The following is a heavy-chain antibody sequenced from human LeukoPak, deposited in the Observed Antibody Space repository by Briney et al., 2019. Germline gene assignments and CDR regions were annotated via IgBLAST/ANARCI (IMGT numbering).Heavy chain of an antibody. J-gene: IGHJ4*02. V-gene: IGHV4-59*01. CDR1: GGSISSYY. Sequence: PSETLSLTCTVSGGSISSYYWSWIQQAPGKGLEWIGYIYYSGSTTYNPSLKSRVTISVDTSKNQLSLKLSSMTAADMAVYYCARRSISAWTFDYWGQGTLVTVSS. CDR2: IYYSGST. D-gene: IGHD6-19*01. CDR3: ARRSISAWTFDY.